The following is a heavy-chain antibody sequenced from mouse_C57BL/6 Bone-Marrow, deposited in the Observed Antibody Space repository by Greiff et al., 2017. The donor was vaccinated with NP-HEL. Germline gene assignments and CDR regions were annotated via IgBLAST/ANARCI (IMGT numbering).Heavy chain of an antibody. CDR1: GYTFTDYY. CDR2: IYPGSGNT. Sequence: VQLKESGAELVRPGASVKLSCKASGYTFTDYYINWVKQRPGQGLEWIARIYPGSGNTYYNEKFKGKATLTAEKSSSTAYMQLSSLTSEDSAVYFCARWRTGFDYWGQGTTLTVSS. V-gene: IGHV1-76*01. D-gene: IGHD4-1*01. J-gene: IGHJ2*01. CDR3: ARWRTGFDY.